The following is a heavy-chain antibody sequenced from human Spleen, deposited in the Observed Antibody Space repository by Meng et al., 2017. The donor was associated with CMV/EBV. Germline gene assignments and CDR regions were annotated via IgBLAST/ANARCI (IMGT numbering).Heavy chain of an antibody. CDR1: GHTFIDYY. CDR3: ARVCSSTMCDYHYYGMDV. D-gene: IGHD6-13*01. J-gene: IGHJ6*02. CDR2: INPNTGGT. V-gene: IGHV1-2*02. Sequence: ASVKVSCKASGHTFIDYYIHWVRQAPGQGPEWMGWINPNTGGTNYAQRFQGRVTMTRDTSTSTAHMELSRLRPDDTAMYYCARVCSSTMCDYHYYGMDVWGPGTTVTVSS.